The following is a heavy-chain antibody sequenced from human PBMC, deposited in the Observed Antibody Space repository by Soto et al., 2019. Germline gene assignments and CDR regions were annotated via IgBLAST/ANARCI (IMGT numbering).Heavy chain of an antibody. D-gene: IGHD3-9*01. CDR1: GFTFSSYS. J-gene: IGHJ4*02. CDR2: ISSSSSTI. Sequence: GGSLRLSCAASGFTFSSYSMNWVRQAPGKGLEWVSYISSSSSTIYYADSVKGRFTISRDNAKNSLYLQMNSLRDEDTAVYYCARVLRRYFDWSDFYYFDYWGQGTLVTVSS. CDR3: ARVLRRYFDWSDFYYFDY. V-gene: IGHV3-48*02.